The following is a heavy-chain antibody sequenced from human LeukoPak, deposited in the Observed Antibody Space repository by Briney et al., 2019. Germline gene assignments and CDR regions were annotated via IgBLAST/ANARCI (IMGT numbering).Heavy chain of an antibody. CDR1: GFTFSSYG. D-gene: IGHD3-3*01. CDR2: ISGSGGST. CDR3: ARGRFLEWLLNFDY. J-gene: IGHJ4*02. Sequence: GGTLRLSCAASGFTFSSYGMSWVRQAPGKGLEWVSAISGSGGSTYYADSVKGRFTISRDNSKNTLYLQMNSLRAEDTAVYYCARGRFLEWLLNFDYWGQGTLVTVSS. V-gene: IGHV3-23*01.